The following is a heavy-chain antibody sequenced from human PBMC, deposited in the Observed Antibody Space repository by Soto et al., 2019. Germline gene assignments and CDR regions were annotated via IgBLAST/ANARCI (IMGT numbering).Heavy chain of an antibody. CDR2: ISSRVHGATA. D-gene: IGHD3-10*01. V-gene: IGHV3-15*01. CDR3: TTRGNYYYYYGIDA. Sequence: GGSLRLSCAAAGFSFSHAWMTWVRQAPGKGLEWVGHISSRVHGATADYAAPVKGRLTISRDDSESTLYLEMNSLKTEDTGIYYCTTRGNYYYYYGIDAWGQGTTVTVSS. CDR1: GFSFSHAW. J-gene: IGHJ6*02.